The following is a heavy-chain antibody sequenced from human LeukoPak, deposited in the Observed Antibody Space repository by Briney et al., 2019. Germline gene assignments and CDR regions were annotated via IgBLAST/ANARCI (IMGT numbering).Heavy chain of an antibody. V-gene: IGHV4-39*07. Sequence: SETLSLTCTVSGVSISSSYYYWGWLRQPPGKGLEWIGSIYYSGHTYYNPSLKSRVTISVDTSNNQFSLKLSSVTAADTAIYYCASEYCSGDSCEGGHFDYWGQGTLVTVSS. D-gene: IGHD2-15*01. CDR3: ASEYCSGDSCEGGHFDY. CDR2: IYYSGHT. J-gene: IGHJ4*02. CDR1: GVSISSSYYY.